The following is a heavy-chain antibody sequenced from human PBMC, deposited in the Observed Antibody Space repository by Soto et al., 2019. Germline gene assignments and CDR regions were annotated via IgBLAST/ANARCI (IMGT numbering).Heavy chain of an antibody. D-gene: IGHD1-26*01. Sequence: ASVKVSCKASGYTFTTYGIAWVRQAPGQGLEWLGWISAYNGNTNYAQKFQGRVTMTTETSTNTAYMEVRSLRSDDTAVYYCARDKGSKAWYYFFDFWGQGTLVTVSS. J-gene: IGHJ4*02. V-gene: IGHV1-18*01. CDR1: GYTFTTYG. CDR3: ARDKGSKAWYYFFDF. CDR2: ISAYNGNT.